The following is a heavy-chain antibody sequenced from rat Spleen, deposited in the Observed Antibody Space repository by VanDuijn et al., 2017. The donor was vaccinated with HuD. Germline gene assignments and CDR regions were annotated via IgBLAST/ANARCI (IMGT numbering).Heavy chain of an antibody. D-gene: IGHD1-3*01. J-gene: IGHJ2*01. CDR3: ARLTIGS. V-gene: IGHV2-6*01. CDR1: GFSLTSYT. CDR2: ISSGGNT. Sequence: VSGFSLTSYTVSWVRQPPGKGLEWIAAISSGGNTYYNSALKSRLSISRDTSKSQVFLKMNSLQTEDTAMYFCARLTIGSWGQGVMVTVSS.